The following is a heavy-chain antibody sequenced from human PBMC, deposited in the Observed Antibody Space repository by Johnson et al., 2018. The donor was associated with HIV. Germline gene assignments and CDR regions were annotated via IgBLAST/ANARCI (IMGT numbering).Heavy chain of an antibody. D-gene: IGHD1-26*01. CDR2: IKSDGSDT. CDR3: AKDRLVGATGDAFDI. J-gene: IGHJ3*02. CDR1: GFTFSTYA. Sequence: QVQLVESGGGVVQPGGSLRLSCAASGFTFSTYAMHWVRQAPGKGLVWVSRIKSDGSDTSYADSVKGRFTISRDNSKNTLYLQMNSLRAEDTAVYYCAKDRLVGATGDAFDIWGQGTMVTVSS. V-gene: IGHV3-NL1*01.